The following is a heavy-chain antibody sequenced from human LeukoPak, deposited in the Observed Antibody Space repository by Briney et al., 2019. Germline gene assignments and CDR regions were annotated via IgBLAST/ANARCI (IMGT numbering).Heavy chain of an antibody. CDR3: ATSDDTAAGPY. V-gene: IGHV3-7*01. CDR1: GFTSSSFW. Sequence: GGSLRPSGAPSGFTSSSFWMTWVPRAPGKGRRWVVNIKYDGGLAFYLDSVKGRFTISRDNANDSLFLQMNSLRAEDTALYYCATSDDTAAGPYWGQGTLVIVSS. CDR2: IKYDGGLA. J-gene: IGHJ4*02. D-gene: IGHD6-13*01.